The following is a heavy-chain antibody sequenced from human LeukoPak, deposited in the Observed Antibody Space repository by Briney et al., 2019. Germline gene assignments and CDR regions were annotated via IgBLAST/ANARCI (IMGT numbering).Heavy chain of an antibody. CDR2: ISYDGNSQ. D-gene: IGHD1-1*01. CDR3: AKPYPTLTTSAVLDN. Sequence: GRSLTLSCAASGFTFSNYAIHWVRQAPGRGLEWVAAISYDGNSQHYGAPVKGRFTISRDNSKNTVYLQINTLRTDDAAIYYCAKPYPTLTTSAVLDNWGQGTLVTVSS. CDR1: GFTFSNYA. J-gene: IGHJ4*02. V-gene: IGHV3-30*18.